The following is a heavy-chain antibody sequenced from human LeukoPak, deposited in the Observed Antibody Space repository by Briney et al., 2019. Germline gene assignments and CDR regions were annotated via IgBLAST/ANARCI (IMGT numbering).Heavy chain of an antibody. CDR3: ARHGRYCSSTSCYYFYY. V-gene: IGHV4-38-2*01. CDR2: IYHSGST. Sequence: PSETLSLTCAVSGYSISSGYYWGWIRQPPGKGLEWIGSIYHSGSTYYNPSLKSRVTISVDTSKNQFSLKLSSVTAADTAVYYCARHGRYCSSTSCYYFYYWGQGTLVTVSS. J-gene: IGHJ4*02. CDR1: GYSISSGYY. D-gene: IGHD2-2*01.